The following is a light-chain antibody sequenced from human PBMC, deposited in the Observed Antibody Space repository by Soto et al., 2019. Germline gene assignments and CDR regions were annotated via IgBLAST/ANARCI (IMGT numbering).Light chain of an antibody. V-gene: IGLV2-14*01. J-gene: IGLJ3*02. Sequence: QSALTQPASGSGSPGQSITISCTETSSDIGAYNHVSWYQQYPGKAPTLMIYEVTNRRSGVSSRFSGSKSGNTASLTISGLQAEDEGDYNCSSYTDSDTRVFGGGT. CDR3: SSYTDSDTRV. CDR2: EVT. CDR1: SSDIGAYNH.